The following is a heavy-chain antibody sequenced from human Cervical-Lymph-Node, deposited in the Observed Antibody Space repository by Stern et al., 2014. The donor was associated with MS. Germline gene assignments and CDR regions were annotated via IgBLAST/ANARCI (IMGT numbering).Heavy chain of an antibody. CDR2: ISYDGSYT. V-gene: IGHV3-30*18. Sequence: QVQLVESGGGVVQPGRSLRLTCTVSGFTFSSYGMHWVRQAPGKGLERVSVISYDGSYTYDSASVKGRFTISRDNSKNTLYLEMRSLRPEDTAVYYCVKRGITEVRGVRLGDYWGPGTLVIVSS. CDR3: VKRGITEVRGVRLGDY. CDR1: GFTFSSYG. D-gene: IGHD3-10*01. J-gene: IGHJ4*02.